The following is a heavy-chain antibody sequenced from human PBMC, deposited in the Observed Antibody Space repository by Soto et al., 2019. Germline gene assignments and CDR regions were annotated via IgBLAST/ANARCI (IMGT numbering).Heavy chain of an antibody. D-gene: IGHD3-10*01. J-gene: IGHJ5*02. V-gene: IGHV2-5*01. CDR2: IYWNDDK. CDR3: APTHYSGSGSYFRKAPDLNWFDP. CDR1: GFSLSTSGVG. Sequence: SGPTLVNPTQTLTLTCTFSGFSLSTSGVGVGWIRQPPGKALEWLALIYWNDDKRYSPSLKSSLTITKDTSKNQVVLTMTNMDHVDTSTYYCAPTHYSGSGSYFRKAPDLNWFDPWGQGTLVTVSS.